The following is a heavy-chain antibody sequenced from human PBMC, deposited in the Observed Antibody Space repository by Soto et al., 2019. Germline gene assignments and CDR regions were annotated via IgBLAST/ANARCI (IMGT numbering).Heavy chain of an antibody. Sequence: QVQLVQSGPEVKKPGSSVKVSCKASGGTFSSYAISWVRQAPGQGLEWMGGIIPIFGTANYAQKFQGRVMITADEPTSTAYMELSSLRSEGTAVYYCARDASTVRDRGGMDVWGQGTTVTVSS. J-gene: IGHJ6*02. D-gene: IGHD4-4*01. CDR1: GGTFSSYA. V-gene: IGHV1-69*01. CDR2: IIPIFGTA. CDR3: ARDASTVRDRGGMDV.